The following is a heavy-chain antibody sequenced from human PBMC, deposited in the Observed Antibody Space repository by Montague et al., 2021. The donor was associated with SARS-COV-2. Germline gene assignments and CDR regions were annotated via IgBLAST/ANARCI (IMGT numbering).Heavy chain of an antibody. Sequence: LRLSCAASGFTFSSYWGWIRQPPGKGLEWIGSIYYSGSTYYNPSLKSRVTISVDTSKNQFSLKLSSVTAADTAVYYCARVGRQQLVRLSGMDVWGQGTTVTVSS. D-gene: IGHD6-13*01. CDR1: GFTFSSY. J-gene: IGHJ6*02. CDR3: ARVGRQQLVRLSGMDV. CDR2: IYYSGST. V-gene: IGHV4-39*07.